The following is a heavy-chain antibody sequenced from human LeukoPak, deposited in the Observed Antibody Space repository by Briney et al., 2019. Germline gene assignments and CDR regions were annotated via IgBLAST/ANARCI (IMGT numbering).Heavy chain of an antibody. D-gene: IGHD6-19*01. CDR3: ARGVVSGWYIFDY. CDR1: GGSVSSYS. V-gene: IGHV4-4*07. J-gene: IGHJ4*02. CDR2: FYTSGST. Sequence: PSETLSLTCTVSGGSVSSYSWSWIRQPAGKGLEWIGHFYTSGSTNYNPSLKNRVTMSVDTSKNQFSLKLSSVTAADTAVYYCARGVVSGWYIFDYWGQGTLVTVSS.